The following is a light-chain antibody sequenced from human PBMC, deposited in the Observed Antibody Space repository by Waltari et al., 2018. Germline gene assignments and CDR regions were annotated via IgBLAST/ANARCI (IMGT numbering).Light chain of an antibody. Sequence: QSALTQPASVSGSPGQSLTISCTGTSSDVGGYNYVSWYQQHPGNAPKLMIYEVRNRPSGVSNRFSGAKSGNTASLTISGLQAEDEADYYCSSYTSSSTVFGGGTKLTVL. CDR2: EVR. V-gene: IGLV2-14*01. CDR1: SSDVGGYNY. CDR3: SSYTSSSTV. J-gene: IGLJ2*01.